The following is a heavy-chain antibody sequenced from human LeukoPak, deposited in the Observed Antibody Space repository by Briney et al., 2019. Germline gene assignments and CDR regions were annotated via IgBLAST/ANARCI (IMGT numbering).Heavy chain of an antibody. V-gene: IGHV4-59*08. Sequence: PSETLSLTCTVSGGSISSYYWSWIRQPPGKGLEWIGYIYYSGSTNYNPSLKSRVTISVDTSKNQFSLKLSSVTAADTAVYYCAKNGHYDILTGYSPAAAFDIWGQGTMVTVSS. CDR3: AKNGHYDILTGYSPAAAFDI. J-gene: IGHJ3*02. D-gene: IGHD3-9*01. CDR2: IYYSGST. CDR1: GGSISSYY.